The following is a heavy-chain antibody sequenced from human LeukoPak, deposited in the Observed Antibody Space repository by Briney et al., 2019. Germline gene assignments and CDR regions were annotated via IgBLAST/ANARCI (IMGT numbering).Heavy chain of an antibody. CDR2: ISGSGRST. J-gene: IGHJ4*02. Sequence: GGSLRLSCAASGFTFSSYAMSWVRQAAGKGLAWVSAISGSGRSTYYADSVKGRFNIPRDNPKNTLYLQMNSLRAEDTAVYYCANGLERIDYWGQGTLVTVSS. CDR3: ANGLERIDY. V-gene: IGHV3-23*01. CDR1: GFTFSSYA. D-gene: IGHD1-1*01.